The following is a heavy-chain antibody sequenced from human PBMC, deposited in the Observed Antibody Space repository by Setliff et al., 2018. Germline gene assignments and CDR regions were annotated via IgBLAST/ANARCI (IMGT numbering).Heavy chain of an antibody. J-gene: IGHJ6*03. CDR3: ARANKKLDYYYYYYMDV. CDR1: GGSISSGSYY. Sequence: SETLSLTCTVSGGSISSGSYYWTWIRQPAGKGLEWIGRIYVGGSANYNPSLKSRVTISVDTSKNQFSLKLSSVTAADTAVYYCARANKKLDYYYYYYMDVWGKGATVTVSS. CDR2: IYVGGSA. D-gene: IGHD1-1*01. V-gene: IGHV4-61*02.